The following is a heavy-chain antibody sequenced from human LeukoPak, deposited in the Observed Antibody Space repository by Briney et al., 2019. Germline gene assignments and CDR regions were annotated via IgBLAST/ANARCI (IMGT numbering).Heavy chain of an antibody. D-gene: IGHD3-9*01. J-gene: IGHJ6*03. CDR1: GFTFGSYS. CDR3: AREAYDILTGYTSYYYYMDV. CDR2: ISSSSSYI. Sequence: GGTLRLSCAASGFTFGSYSMNWVRQAPGKGLEWVSSISSSSSYIYYADSVKGRFTISRDNAKNSLYLQMNSLRAEDTAVYYCAREAYDILTGYTSYYYYMDVWGKGTTVTVSS. V-gene: IGHV3-21*01.